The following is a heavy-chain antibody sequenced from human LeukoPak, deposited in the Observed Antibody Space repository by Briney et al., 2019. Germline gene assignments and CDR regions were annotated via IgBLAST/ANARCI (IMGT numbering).Heavy chain of an antibody. J-gene: IGHJ4*02. CDR1: GFTFSSYA. D-gene: IGHD2-2*01. Sequence: GGSLRLSCAASGFTFSSYAMSWVRQAPGRGLEWVSAISGGGGRTYYADSVKGRFTISRDNSKNTLYLQMNSLRAADSAVYHCAKDGGACTSPSCYYNDCWGRGALVTVSS. V-gene: IGHV3-23*01. CDR2: ISGGGGRT. CDR3: AKDGGACTSPSCYYNDC.